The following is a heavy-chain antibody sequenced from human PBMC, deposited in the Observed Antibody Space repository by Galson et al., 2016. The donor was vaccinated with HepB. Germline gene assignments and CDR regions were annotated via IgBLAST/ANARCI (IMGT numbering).Heavy chain of an antibody. CDR3: ARVVVITTLTFYCYFHL. J-gene: IGHJ2*01. Sequence: PALVKPTQTLTLTCTFSGFSLSTSGVGVGWIRQPPGKALEWLALLYWDDDKRYGPSLKSRLTFTKDTSKNQVVLTMTNIDPVDTATYYCARVVVITTLTFYCYFHLWGRGTLVTVSS. V-gene: IGHV2-5*05. CDR2: LYWDDDK. CDR1: GFSLSTSGVG. D-gene: IGHD3-22*01.